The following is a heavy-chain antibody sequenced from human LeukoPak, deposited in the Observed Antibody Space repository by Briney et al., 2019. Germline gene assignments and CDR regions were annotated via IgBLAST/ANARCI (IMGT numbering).Heavy chain of an antibody. J-gene: IGHJ4*02. CDR3: ARGTYYDSSGYSGVRLFDY. Sequence: VASVKVSCKASGYTFTSYGISWVRQAPGQGLEWMGWINPNTGRTNYAQNFQGRVTMTSDTSISTAYMELNSLRSDDTAVYYCARGTYYDSSGYSGVRLFDYWGQGTLLTVSS. D-gene: IGHD3-22*01. CDR1: GYTFTSYG. CDR2: INPNTGRT. V-gene: IGHV1-2*02.